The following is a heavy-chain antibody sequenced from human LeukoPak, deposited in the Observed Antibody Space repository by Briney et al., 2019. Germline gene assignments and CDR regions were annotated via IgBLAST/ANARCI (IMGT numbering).Heavy chain of an antibody. J-gene: IGHJ4*02. V-gene: IGHV1-24*01. CDR1: GYTLTELS. D-gene: IGHD4-17*01. CDR2: FDPEDGEA. Sequence: ASVKVSCKVSGYTLTELSMHWVRQAPGKGLEWMGGFDPEDGEAIYAQKFQGRVTKTEDTSTDTAYMELSSLRSEDTAVYYCATALTLRGEYYFDYWGQGTLVTVSS. CDR3: ATALTLRGEYYFDY.